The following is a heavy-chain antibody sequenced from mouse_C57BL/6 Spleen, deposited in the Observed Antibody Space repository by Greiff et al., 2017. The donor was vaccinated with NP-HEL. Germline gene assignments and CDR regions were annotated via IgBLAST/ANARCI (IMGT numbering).Heavy chain of an antibody. J-gene: IGHJ1*03. CDR2: ISYDGSN. CDR3: ARETTVVARYFDV. V-gene: IGHV3-6*01. CDR1: GYSITSGYY. D-gene: IGHD1-1*01. Sequence: EVQLQESGPGLVKPSQSLSLTCSVTGYSITSGYYWNWLRQFPGNKLEWMGYISYDGSNNYNPSLKNRISITRDTSKNQFFLKLNSVTTEDTATNYCARETTVVARYFDVWGTGTTVTVSS.